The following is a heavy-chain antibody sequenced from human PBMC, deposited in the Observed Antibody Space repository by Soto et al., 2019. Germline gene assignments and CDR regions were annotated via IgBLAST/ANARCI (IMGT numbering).Heavy chain of an antibody. Sequence: GESLKISCKASGYSFIGYWIAWVRLVPGKGLDWMGIIYPIDSDSRYSPAFQGQVTISADKSITTAYLEWSSLKASDTAMYYCARRRGDAFDVWGQGTMVTVSS. CDR1: GYSFIGYW. CDR2: IYPIDSDS. J-gene: IGHJ3*01. D-gene: IGHD3-10*01. V-gene: IGHV5-51*01. CDR3: ARRRGDAFDV.